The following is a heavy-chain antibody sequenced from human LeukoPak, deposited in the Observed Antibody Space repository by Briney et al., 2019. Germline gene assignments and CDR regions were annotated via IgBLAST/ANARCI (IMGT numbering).Heavy chain of an antibody. CDR2: IYSGGST. J-gene: IGHJ4*02. Sequence: GGSLRLSCAASGFTVSSNYMSWVRQAPGKGLEWVSVIYSGGSTYYADSVKGRFTISRDNSKNTLYLQMNSLRAEDTAVYYCARGIAAATLFDYWGQGTLVTVSS. V-gene: IGHV3-66*01. D-gene: IGHD6-13*01. CDR3: ARGIAAATLFDY. CDR1: GFTVSSNY.